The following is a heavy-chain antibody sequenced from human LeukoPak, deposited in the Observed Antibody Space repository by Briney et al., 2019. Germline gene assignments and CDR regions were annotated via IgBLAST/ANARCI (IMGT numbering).Heavy chain of an antibody. CDR2: ISAYNGNT. CDR3: AREASDYYYYMDV. V-gene: IGHV1-18*01. Sequence: GASVKVSCKASGYTFTNYGITWVRQAPGQGLEWMGWISAYNGNTNYAQKVQGRVTLTTDTSTSTAYMELRSLRSDDTAVYYCAREASDYYYYMDVWGKGTTVTVSS. J-gene: IGHJ6*03. CDR1: GYTFTNYG.